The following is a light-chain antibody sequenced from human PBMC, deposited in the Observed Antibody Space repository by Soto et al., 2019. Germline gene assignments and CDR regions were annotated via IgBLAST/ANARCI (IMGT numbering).Light chain of an antibody. J-gene: IGLJ1*01. CDR3: AAWDDGLNGSV. Sequence: QSVLNQPPPASGTPGQRVPLSCSGNSSNIGRNTVNWYQQVPGTAPKLLIYNNNQRPSGVPDRFSGSKSGTSASLAIIGLQSEDEADYYCAAWDDGLNGSVFGAGTKVTVL. V-gene: IGLV1-44*01. CDR2: NNN. CDR1: SSNIGRNT.